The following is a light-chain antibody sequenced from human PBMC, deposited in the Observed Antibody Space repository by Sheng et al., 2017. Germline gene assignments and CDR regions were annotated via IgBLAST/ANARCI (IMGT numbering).Light chain of an antibody. CDR3: QTWTYRLV. CDR2: VTVMAAT. V-gene: IGLV4-69*01. CDR1: SAYSTYA. Sequence: QLVLTQSPSASASLGXSVKFTCTLSSAYSTYAIAWHQQQPEKGPRYLMKVTVMAATRRGRIPDRFSGSSSGAERYLTISSLQSEDEADYYCQTWTYRLVFGVGTK. J-gene: IGLJ2*01.